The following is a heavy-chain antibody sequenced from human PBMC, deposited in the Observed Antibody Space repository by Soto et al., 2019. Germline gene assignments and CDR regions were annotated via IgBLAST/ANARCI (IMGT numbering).Heavy chain of an antibody. CDR2: ISSNSAYI. V-gene: IGHV3-21*01. D-gene: IGHD6-13*01. CDR3: TRDASRDSSARGWFDP. CDR1: GFTFRSFT. J-gene: IGHJ5*02. Sequence: LRLSCAASGFTFRSFTMNWVRQAPGKGLEWVSTISSNSAYIYYTDALRGRFTISRDNAKNSLHLQMNSLRAEDTAVYYCTRDASRDSSARGWFDPWGPGTLVTVYS.